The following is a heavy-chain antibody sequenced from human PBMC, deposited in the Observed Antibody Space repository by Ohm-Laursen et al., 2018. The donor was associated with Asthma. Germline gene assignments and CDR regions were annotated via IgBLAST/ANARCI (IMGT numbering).Heavy chain of an antibody. CDR3: ARGLGGIHRWLSYQIDK. CDR2: MSYDGTNK. D-gene: IGHD5-18*01. V-gene: IGHV3-30-3*01. Sequence: SLRLSCAAFGFNFNSSAMHWVRQAPGKGLEWVAVMSYDGTNKYHAASVQGRFTISRDNSKSTLFLQMSSLRPEDTAVYYCARGLGGIHRWLSYQIDKWGLGTQVTVSS. CDR1: GFNFNSSA. J-gene: IGHJ4*02.